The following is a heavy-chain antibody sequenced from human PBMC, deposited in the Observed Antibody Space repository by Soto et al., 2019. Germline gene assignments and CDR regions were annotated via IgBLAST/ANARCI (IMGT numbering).Heavy chain of an antibody. CDR2: ISSSSSTI. CDR3: ARDPYGSGSYYYYYYGMDV. V-gene: IGHV3-48*04. CDR1: GFTFSSYS. J-gene: IGHJ6*02. D-gene: IGHD3-10*01. Sequence: LSLTCAASGFTFSSYSMNWVRQAPGKGLEWVSYISSSSSTIYYADSVKGRFTISRDNAKNSLYLQMNSLRAEDTAVYYCARDPYGSGSYYYYYYGMDVWGQGTTVTVSS.